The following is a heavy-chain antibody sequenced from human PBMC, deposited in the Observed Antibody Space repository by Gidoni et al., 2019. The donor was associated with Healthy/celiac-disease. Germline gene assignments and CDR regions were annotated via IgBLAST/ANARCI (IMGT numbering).Heavy chain of an antibody. Sequence: EVQLVESGGGLVQPGGSLRLSWAASGFTFSSYSMNGVRQAPGKGLECVSYISSSSSTIYYADSLKGRFTISRDNAKNSLYLQMNSLRAEDTAVYYCASEEGDIVANDYYYYGMDVWGQGTTVTVSS. CDR3: ASEEGDIVANDYYYYGMDV. D-gene: IGHD5-12*01. J-gene: IGHJ6*02. CDR1: GFTFSSYS. CDR2: ISSSSSTI. V-gene: IGHV3-48*01.